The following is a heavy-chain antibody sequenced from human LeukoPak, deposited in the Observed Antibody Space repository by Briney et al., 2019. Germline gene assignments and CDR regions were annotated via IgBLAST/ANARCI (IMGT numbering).Heavy chain of an antibody. CDR3: AARPVRDLGPLDF. Sequence: PGGSLRLSCAASGFTFSSYAMAWVRQAPGKGLEWVSFISGSGGSTFYPDSVKGRFTISRDNSKNTLYLQMDRLRVDDTAVYYSAARPVRDLGPLDFWGQGTLVTVSS. V-gene: IGHV3-23*01. CDR2: ISGSGGST. D-gene: IGHD5-24*01. J-gene: IGHJ4*02. CDR1: GFTFSSYA.